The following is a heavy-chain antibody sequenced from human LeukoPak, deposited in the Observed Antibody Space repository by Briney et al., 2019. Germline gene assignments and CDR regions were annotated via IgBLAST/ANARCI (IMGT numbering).Heavy chain of an antibody. CDR1: GFTFSSYS. D-gene: IGHD5-18*01. Sequence: GGSLRLSCAASGFTFSSYSMNWVRQAPGKGLEWVSSISSSSSYIYYADSVKGRFTISRDNAQNSLFLQMDSLRTEDTALYYCTRRGYNRGFDDAFDVWGQGTMVTVSS. CDR3: TRRGYNRGFDDAFDV. J-gene: IGHJ3*01. CDR2: ISSSSSYI. V-gene: IGHV3-21*04.